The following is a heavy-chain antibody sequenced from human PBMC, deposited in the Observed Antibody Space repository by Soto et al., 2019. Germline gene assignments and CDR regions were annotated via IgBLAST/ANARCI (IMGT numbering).Heavy chain of an antibody. Sequence: SETLSLTCTASGGSVSTGSYYWSWIRQPPGKRLEWIGYIYYSGSTNYNPSLKSRVTISVGTSKNQFSLKLSSVTAADTAMYYCARGGGYSGYDYATFDYWGQGTLVTVSS. D-gene: IGHD5-12*01. V-gene: IGHV4-61*01. CDR1: GGSVSTGSYY. J-gene: IGHJ4*02. CDR2: IYYSGST. CDR3: ARGGGYSGYDYATFDY.